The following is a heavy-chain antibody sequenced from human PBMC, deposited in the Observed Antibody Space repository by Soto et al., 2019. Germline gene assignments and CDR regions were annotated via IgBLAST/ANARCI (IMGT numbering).Heavy chain of an antibody. CDR2: ISANGCNQ. V-gene: IGHV3-30*04. J-gene: IGHJ1*01. Sequence: QVQLVDSGGGVVQPGKSLRLSCVASGFTFTTFAMHWVRQAPGKGLEWVAAISANGCNQFYGHSVKGRFTISRDDSRNTVNLQLNSVRLDDTAVYYCVRDTAEDCSGATCYVPLQHWGQGTLVTVSS. CDR3: VRDTAEDCSGATCYVPLQH. CDR1: GFTFTTFA. D-gene: IGHD2-2*01.